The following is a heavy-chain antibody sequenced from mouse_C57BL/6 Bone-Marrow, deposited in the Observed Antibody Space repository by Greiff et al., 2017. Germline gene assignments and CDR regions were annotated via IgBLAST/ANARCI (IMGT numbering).Heavy chain of an antibody. D-gene: IGHD1-1*01. V-gene: IGHV1-82*01. J-gene: IGHJ2*01. Sequence: VQLQQSGPELVKPGASVKISCKASGYAFSSSWMNWVKQRPGKGLEWIGRIYPGDGDTNYNGKVKGKATLTAYKSSSTAYMQLSSLTSEDSAVYFCATAVVEDFDYWGQGTTLTVSS. CDR2: IYPGDGDT. CDR3: ATAVVEDFDY. CDR1: GYAFSSSW.